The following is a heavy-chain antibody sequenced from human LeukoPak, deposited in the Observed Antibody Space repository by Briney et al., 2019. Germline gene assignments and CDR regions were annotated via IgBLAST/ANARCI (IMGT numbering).Heavy chain of an antibody. CDR1: GGSISSSNW. D-gene: IGHD2-2*01. CDR2: IYHSGST. J-gene: IGHJ5*02. V-gene: IGHV4-4*02. Sequence: SGTLSLTCAVSGGSISSSNWWSWVRQPPGKGLEWIGEIYHSGSTNYNPSLKSRVTISVDKSKNQFSLKLNSVTAADTAVYYCARVVGFLSGWFDPWGQGTLVTVSS. CDR3: ARVVGFLSGWFDP.